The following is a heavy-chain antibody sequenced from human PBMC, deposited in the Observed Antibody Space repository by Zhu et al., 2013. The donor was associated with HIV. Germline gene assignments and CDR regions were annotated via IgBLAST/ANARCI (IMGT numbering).Heavy chain of an antibody. D-gene: IGHD3-10*01. CDR1: GGSISSGGYS. J-gene: IGHJ4*02. CDR3: ARVIHYYGSDSSNYFDY. Sequence: VQLQESGSGLVKPSQTLSLTCAVSGGSISSGGYSWSWIRQPPGKGLEWIGYIYHSGSTYYNPSLKSRVTISVDRSKNQFSLKLSSVTAADTAVYYCARVIHYYGSDSSNYFDYWGQGTLVTVSS. V-gene: IGHV4-30-2*01. CDR2: IYHSGST.